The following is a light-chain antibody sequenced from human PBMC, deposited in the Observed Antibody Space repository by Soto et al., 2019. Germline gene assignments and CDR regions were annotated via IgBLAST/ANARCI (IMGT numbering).Light chain of an antibody. CDR1: QSVSIN. V-gene: IGKV3-15*01. CDR3: QEYDNWPPEGT. J-gene: IGKJ1*01. Sequence: TVLTQSPATLSVSPGERASLSCRASQSVSINLAWYQQKPGQAPRLLIYGASTRATGIPARFSGSGSGTEFTLTISSLQSEDFAVYYCQEYDNWPPEGTFGQGTKVDIK. CDR2: GAS.